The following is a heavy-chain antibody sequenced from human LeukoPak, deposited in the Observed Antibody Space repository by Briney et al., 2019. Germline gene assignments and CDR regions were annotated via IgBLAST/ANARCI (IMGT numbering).Heavy chain of an antibody. D-gene: IGHD2-15*01. J-gene: IGHJ1*01. CDR2: ISAYNGYT. CDR3: ARGDCSGDSCYLPEYFQH. Sequence: GASVKVSCKASGYTFTSYGISWVRQAPGQGLEWMGWISAYNGYTDYAQKLQGRVTMTTDTSTNTAYMELRSLRSDDTAVYYCARGDCSGDSCYLPEYFQHWGQGTLVTVSS. CDR1: GYTFTSYG. V-gene: IGHV1-18*01.